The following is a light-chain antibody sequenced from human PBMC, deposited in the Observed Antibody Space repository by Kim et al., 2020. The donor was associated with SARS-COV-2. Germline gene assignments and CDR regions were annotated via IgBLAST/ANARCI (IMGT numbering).Light chain of an antibody. CDR2: EVS. Sequence: QSVTISCTGTSSDVGGYNYVSWYQQHPGKAPKLMIYEVSKRPSGVPDRFSGSKSGNTASLTVSGLQAEDEADYYCSSYAGSNNYVFGTGTKVTV. CDR1: SSDVGGYNY. V-gene: IGLV2-8*01. CDR3: SSYAGSNNYV. J-gene: IGLJ1*01.